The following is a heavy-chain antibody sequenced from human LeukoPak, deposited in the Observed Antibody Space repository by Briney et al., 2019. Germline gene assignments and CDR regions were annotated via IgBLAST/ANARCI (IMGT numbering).Heavy chain of an antibody. CDR1: GYTFTSYG. V-gene: IGHV1-18*01. CDR3: AKATGLGESTRLYYFDY. CDR2: ISAYNGNT. J-gene: IGHJ4*02. D-gene: IGHD3-10*01. Sequence: GASVKVSCKASGYTFTSYGISWVRQAPGQGLEWMGWISAYNGNTNYAQKLQGRVTMTTDTSTSTAYMELRSLRAEDTAVYYCAKATGLGESTRLYYFDYWGQGTLVTVSS.